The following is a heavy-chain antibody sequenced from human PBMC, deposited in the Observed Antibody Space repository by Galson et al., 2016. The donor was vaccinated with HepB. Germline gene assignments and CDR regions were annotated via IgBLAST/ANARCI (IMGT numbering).Heavy chain of an antibody. CDR1: GFTVSTNY. D-gene: IGHD2/OR15-2a*01. CDR3: ARVPRDVGTFWFDP. V-gene: IGHV3-53*04. Sequence: SLRLSCAASGFTVSTNYMAWVRQAPGRGLEWVSVIYNGGRTYYADSVKGRFSVSKHNPNNTLFLQMNSLRNEDTAIYYCARVPRDVGTFWFDPWGQGTLVSVSS. J-gene: IGHJ5*02. CDR2: IYNGGRT.